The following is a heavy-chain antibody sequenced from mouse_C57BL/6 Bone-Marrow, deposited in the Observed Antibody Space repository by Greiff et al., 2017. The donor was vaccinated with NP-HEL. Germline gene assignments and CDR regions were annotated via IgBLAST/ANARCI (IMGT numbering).Heavy chain of an antibody. J-gene: IGHJ3*01. CDR2: IDPENGDT. CDR3: TTGGYDCGPFAY. D-gene: IGHD2-4*01. V-gene: IGHV14-4*01. Sequence: DVQLQESGAELVRPGASVKLSCTASGFNIKDDYMHWVKQRPEQGLEWIGWIDPENGDTEYASKFQGKATITADTSSNTAYLQLSSLTSEDTAVYYCTTGGYDCGPFAYWGQGTLVTVSA. CDR1: GFNIKDDY.